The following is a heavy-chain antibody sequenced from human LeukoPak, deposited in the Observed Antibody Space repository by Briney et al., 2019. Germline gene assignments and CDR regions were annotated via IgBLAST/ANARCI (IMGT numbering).Heavy chain of an antibody. CDR2: IYYSGST. CDR1: GGSISSYY. Sequence: SETLSLTCTVSGGSISSYYWSWIRQPPGKGREWRGYIYYSGSTIYNPSLKNQVTISVHTSKNQFSLTLSSVTAADTAVYSSARAVVPAAISFYYYYYIDVWGKGTTVTISS. D-gene: IGHD2-2*01. J-gene: IGHJ6*03. CDR3: ARAVVPAAISFYYYYYIDV. V-gene: IGHV4-59*01.